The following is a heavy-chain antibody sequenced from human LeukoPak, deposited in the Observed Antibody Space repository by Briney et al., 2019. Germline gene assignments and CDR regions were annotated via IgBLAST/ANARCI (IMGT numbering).Heavy chain of an antibody. V-gene: IGHV3-20*04. Sequence: GGSLRLSCEASGFTFDDYGMSWVRQVPGKGLEWVSGTNRNGDNTDYADSVKGRFTISRGNAKNSHFLQMNSLRVEDTAFYYCARGFRNGPFDCWGQGTLVTVSS. CDR2: TNRNGDNT. CDR3: ARGFRNGPFDC. D-gene: IGHD2-8*01. CDR1: GFTFDDYG. J-gene: IGHJ4*02.